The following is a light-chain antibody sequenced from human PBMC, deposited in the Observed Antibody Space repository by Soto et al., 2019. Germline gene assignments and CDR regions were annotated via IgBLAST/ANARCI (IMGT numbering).Light chain of an antibody. CDR1: NSDVGSYSL. Sequence: QSALTQPASVSGSPGQSITISCTGTNSDVGSYSLVSWYQQHPGEAPKLMIYEGTKRPSGISSRFSGSKSGNTASLTISGLQADDEADYYCCSYAGNRNVFGTGTKLTVL. J-gene: IGLJ1*01. CDR3: CSYAGNRNV. V-gene: IGLV2-23*03. CDR2: EGT.